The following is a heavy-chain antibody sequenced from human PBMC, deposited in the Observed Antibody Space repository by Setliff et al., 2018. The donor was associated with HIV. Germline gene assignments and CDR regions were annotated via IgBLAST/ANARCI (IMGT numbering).Heavy chain of an antibody. V-gene: IGHV4-59*12. Sequence: SETLSLTCTVSGGSIRSYYWSWIRQPPGKGLEWIGYIYYSGSTNYNPSLKSRVTISIDTSKNQFSLKLSSVTAADTAVYFCARGRGSRISWPIDYWGQGTLVTVSS. CDR1: GGSIRSYY. CDR2: IYYSGST. J-gene: IGHJ4*02. D-gene: IGHD2-2*01. CDR3: ARGRGSRISWPIDY.